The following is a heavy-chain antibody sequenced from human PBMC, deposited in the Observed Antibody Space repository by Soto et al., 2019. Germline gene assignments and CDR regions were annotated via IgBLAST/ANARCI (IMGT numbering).Heavy chain of an antibody. V-gene: IGHV4-34*01. J-gene: IGHJ4*02. Sequence: SETLSLTCAVYGGSFSGYYWSWIRQPPGKGLEWIGEINHSGSTNYNPSLKSRVTISVDTSKNQFSLKLSSVTAADTAVYFCAKYRRTDAEGYTFDYWGQGALVTVSS. CDR1: GGSFSGYY. CDR3: AKYRRTDAEGYTFDY. CDR2: INHSGST. D-gene: IGHD2-15*01.